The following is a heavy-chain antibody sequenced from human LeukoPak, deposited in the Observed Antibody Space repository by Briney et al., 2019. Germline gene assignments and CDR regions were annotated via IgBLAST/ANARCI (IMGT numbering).Heavy chain of an antibody. D-gene: IGHD3-22*01. V-gene: IGHV3-30*18. CDR2: ISYDGSNK. CDR3: AKGRDDYYDSSDY. J-gene: IGHJ4*02. CDR1: GFTFSGYG. Sequence: GGSLRLSCAASGFTFSGYGMHWVRQAPGKGLEWVAVISYDGSNKYYADSVKGRFTISRDNSKNTLYLQMNSLRAEDTAVYYCAKGRDDYYDSSDYWGQGTLVTVSS.